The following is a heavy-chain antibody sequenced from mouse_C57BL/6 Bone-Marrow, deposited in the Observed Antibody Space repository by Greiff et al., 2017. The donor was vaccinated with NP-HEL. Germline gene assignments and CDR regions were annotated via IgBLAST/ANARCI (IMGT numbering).Heavy chain of an antibody. J-gene: IGHJ3*01. CDR2: ISSGGDYI. CDR3: TRDRLGRFAY. CDR1: GFTFSSYA. V-gene: IGHV5-9-1*02. D-gene: IGHD4-1*01. Sequence: EVMLVESGEGLVKPGGSLKLSCAASGFTFSSYAMSWVGQTPEKRLEWVAYISSGGDYIYYADTVKGRFTISRDNARNTLYLQMSSLKSEDTAMYYCTRDRLGRFAYWGQGTLVTVSA.